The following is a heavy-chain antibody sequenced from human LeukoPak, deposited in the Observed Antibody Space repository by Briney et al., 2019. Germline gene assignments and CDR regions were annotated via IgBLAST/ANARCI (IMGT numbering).Heavy chain of an antibody. Sequence: PSETLSLTCTVSGGSISSGSYHWSWIRQPPGKGLEWIGYIYYSGSTNYNPSLKSRVTISVDTSKNQFSLKLSSVTAADTAVYYCARHAGPYFKAAANTHTPPPYYFDYWGQGTLVTVSS. J-gene: IGHJ4*02. V-gene: IGHV4-61*01. CDR3: ARHAGPYFKAAANTHTPPPYYFDY. D-gene: IGHD6-13*01. CDR1: GGSISSGSYH. CDR2: IYYSGST.